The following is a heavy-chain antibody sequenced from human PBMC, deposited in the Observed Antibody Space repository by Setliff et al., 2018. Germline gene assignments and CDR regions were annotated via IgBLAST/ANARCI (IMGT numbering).Heavy chain of an antibody. J-gene: IGHJ4*02. Sequence: GGSLRLSCAASGFTFNNYAMNWVRQAPGKGLEWVSTISGTDSNTDYADSVKGRFTISRDNSKSTLYLQMNSLRAEDTAIYYCAKDKDVRVDYFDYWGPGTLVTVSS. D-gene: IGHD3-10*01. V-gene: IGHV3-23*01. CDR1: GFTFNNYA. CDR3: AKDKDVRVDYFDY. CDR2: ISGTDSNT.